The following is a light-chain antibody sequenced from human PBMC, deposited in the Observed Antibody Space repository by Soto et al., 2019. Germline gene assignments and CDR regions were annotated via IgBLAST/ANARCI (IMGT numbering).Light chain of an antibody. CDR1: STDVGGYDY. CDR3: SSYTITTKLV. J-gene: IGLJ1*01. Sequence: QSALTQPASVSGSPEQSITISCTGTSTDVGGYDYVSWYQQHPGKAPKLMISAVSNRPSGVSGRFPGSKSSNTPSRTISGRQVEGEGDYYCSSYTITTKLVFGTASKLTVL. V-gene: IGLV2-14*03. CDR2: AVS.